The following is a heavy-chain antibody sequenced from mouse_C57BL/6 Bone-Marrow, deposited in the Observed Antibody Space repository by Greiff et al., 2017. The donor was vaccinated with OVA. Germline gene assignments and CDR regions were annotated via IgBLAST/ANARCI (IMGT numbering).Heavy chain of an antibody. V-gene: IGHV1-64*01. CDR3: ARRGLLRPYFDY. CDR1: GYTFTSYW. CDR2: IHPNSGST. Sequence: QVQLQQPGAELVKPGASVKLSCKASGYTFTSYWMHWVKQRPGQGLEWIGMIHPNSGSTNYNEKFKSKATLTVDKSSSTAYMQLSSLTSEDSAVYYCARRGLLRPYFDYWGQGTTLTVSS. D-gene: IGHD1-1*01. J-gene: IGHJ2*01.